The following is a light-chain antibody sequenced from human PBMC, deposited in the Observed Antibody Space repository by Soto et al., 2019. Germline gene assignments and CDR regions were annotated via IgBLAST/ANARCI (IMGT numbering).Light chain of an antibody. CDR3: QSYDSSLSAYV. Sequence: VLAQPPSVSGAPGQKVTISCTGSSSNIGAGYDLHWYQQLPGTAPKLLLYGNSNRPSGVPDRFSGSKSGTSASLAITGLQAEDEADYYCQSYDSSLSAYVFGTGTKAPS. CDR2: GNS. CDR1: SSNIGAGYD. V-gene: IGLV1-40*01. J-gene: IGLJ1*01.